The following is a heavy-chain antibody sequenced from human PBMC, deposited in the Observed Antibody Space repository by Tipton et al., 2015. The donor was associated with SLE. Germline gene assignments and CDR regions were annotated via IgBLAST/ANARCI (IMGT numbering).Heavy chain of an antibody. Sequence: FTISRDNAKNSLYLQMNSLRAEDTAVYYCAREKYSGSYADYWGQGTLVTVSS. D-gene: IGHD1-26*01. J-gene: IGHJ4*02. CDR3: AREKYSGSYADY. V-gene: IGHV3-48*01.